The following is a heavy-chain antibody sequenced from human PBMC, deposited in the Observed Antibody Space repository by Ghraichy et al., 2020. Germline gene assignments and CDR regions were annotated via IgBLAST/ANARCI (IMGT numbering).Heavy chain of an antibody. CDR2: IYYSGST. Sequence: SETLSLTCTVSGGSISSYYWSWIRQPPGKGLEWIGYIYYSGSTNYNPSLKSRVAISVDTSKNQFSLKLSSVTAADTAVYYCARAPSKASVAALDYWGQGTLVTVSS. J-gene: IGHJ4*02. D-gene: IGHD6-19*01. CDR3: ARAPSKASVAALDY. CDR1: GGSISSYY. V-gene: IGHV4-59*01.